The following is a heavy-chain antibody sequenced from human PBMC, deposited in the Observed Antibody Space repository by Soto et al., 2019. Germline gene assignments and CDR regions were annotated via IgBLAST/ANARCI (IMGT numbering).Heavy chain of an antibody. D-gene: IGHD3-10*01. CDR2: IYYSGST. Sequence: PSETLSLTCTVSGGSISSSSYYWGWIRQPPGKGLEWIGSIYYSGSTYYNPSLKSRVNISVDTSKNQFSLKLSSVTAADTAVYYCTRQEKDYYGSGSYYTRLVDYWGQGTLVTVSS. V-gene: IGHV4-39*01. CDR3: TRQEKDYYGSGSYYTRLVDY. CDR1: GGSISSSSYY. J-gene: IGHJ4*02.